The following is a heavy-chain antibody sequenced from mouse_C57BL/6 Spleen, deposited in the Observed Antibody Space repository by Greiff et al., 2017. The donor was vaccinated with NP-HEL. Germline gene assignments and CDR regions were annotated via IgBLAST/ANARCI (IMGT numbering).Heavy chain of an antibody. Sequence: EVQLQQSGPELVKPGASVKMSCKASGYTFTDYNMHWVKRSHGKSLEWIGYINPNNGGTSYIQKFKGKATLTVNKSSSTAYMELRSLTSEDSAVYYCARGGLRYYFDYWGQGTTLTVSS. CDR1: GYTFTDYN. CDR3: ARGGLRYYFDY. CDR2: INPNNGGT. D-gene: IGHD1-1*01. V-gene: IGHV1-22*01. J-gene: IGHJ2*01.